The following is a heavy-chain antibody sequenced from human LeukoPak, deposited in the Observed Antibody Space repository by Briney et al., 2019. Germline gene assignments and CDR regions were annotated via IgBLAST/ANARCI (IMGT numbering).Heavy chain of an antibody. V-gene: IGHV1-46*01. Sequence: GASVNVSCKASGYTITSNYIHWVRQAPGQGLEWMGIINPSGGSTSYAQKFQGRVTMTRDMSTSTAYMELSSLRSEDTAVYYCARGLLKWTHDHWGQGTLVAVSS. D-gene: IGHD3-3*01. CDR1: GYTITSNY. J-gene: IGHJ4*02. CDR2: INPSGGST. CDR3: ARGLLKWTHDH.